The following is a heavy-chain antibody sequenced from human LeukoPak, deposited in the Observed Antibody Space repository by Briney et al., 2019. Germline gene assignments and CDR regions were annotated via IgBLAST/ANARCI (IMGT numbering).Heavy chain of an antibody. V-gene: IGHV4-34*01. CDR3: ARPSRVVPAARRYFQH. CDR1: GGSFSGYY. Sequence: PSETLSLTCAVYGGSFSGYYWSWIRQPPGKGLEWIGEINHSGSTNYNPSLKSRVTISVDTSKNQFSLKLSSVTAADTAVYYCARPSRVVPAARRYFQHWGQGTLVTVSS. CDR2: INHSGST. J-gene: IGHJ1*01. D-gene: IGHD2-2*01.